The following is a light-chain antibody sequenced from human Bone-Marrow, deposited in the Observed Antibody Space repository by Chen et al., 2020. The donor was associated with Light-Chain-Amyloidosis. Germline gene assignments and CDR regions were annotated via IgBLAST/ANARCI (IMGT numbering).Light chain of an antibody. CDR1: NIGSTS. J-gene: IGLJ3*02. V-gene: IGLV3-21*02. CDR3: QVWDRSSDRPV. Sequence: SYVLTQPSSVSVAPGQTATIACGGNNIGSTSGPWYQQTPGQAPLLVVYDDSDRPSGIPERLSGSNSGNTATLTISRVEAGDEADYYCQVWDRSSDRPVFGGGTKLTVL. CDR2: DDS.